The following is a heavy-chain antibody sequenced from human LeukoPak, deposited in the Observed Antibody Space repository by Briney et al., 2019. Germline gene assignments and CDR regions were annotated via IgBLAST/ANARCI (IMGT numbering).Heavy chain of an antibody. CDR3: ARDGSGIAAAGPFDY. Sequence: SVKVSCKASGGTFSSYAISWVRQAPGQGLEWMGGIIPIFGTANYAQKFQGRVTITADESTSTAYMELSSLRSEDTAVYYCARDGSGIAAAGPFDYWGQGTLVTVSS. CDR2: IIPIFGTA. D-gene: IGHD6-13*01. J-gene: IGHJ4*02. V-gene: IGHV1-69*13. CDR1: GGTFSSYA.